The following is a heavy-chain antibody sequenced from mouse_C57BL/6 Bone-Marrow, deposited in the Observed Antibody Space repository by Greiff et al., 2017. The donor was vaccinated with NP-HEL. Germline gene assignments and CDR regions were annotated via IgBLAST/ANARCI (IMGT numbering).Heavy chain of an antibody. D-gene: IGHD3-2*02. J-gene: IGHJ3*01. V-gene: IGHV1-26*01. CDR3: ARRTDQAQAWFAY. CDR1: GCTVTDDY. Sequence: EVQLQQSGPELVKPGVVEKIDGKVVGCTVTDDYSNWVRQVHGKSLEWIGDINPKGGGTSYNQKFKGKATLTVDKSSSTAYMELRSLTSEDSTIYNCARRTDQAQAWFAYWGQGTLVTVSA. CDR2: INPKGGGT.